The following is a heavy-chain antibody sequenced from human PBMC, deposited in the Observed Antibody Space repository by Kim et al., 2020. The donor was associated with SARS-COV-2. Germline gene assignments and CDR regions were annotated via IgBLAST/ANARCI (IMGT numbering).Heavy chain of an antibody. J-gene: IGHJ4*02. V-gene: IGHV3-33*05. CDR1: GFTFSSYG. D-gene: IGHD6-19*01. CDR3: ARYQEAVADY. Sequence: GGSLRLSCAASGFTFSSYGMHWVRQAPGKGLEWVAVISYDGSNKYYADSVKGRFTISRDNSKNTLYLQMNSLRAEDTAVYYCARYQEAVADYWGQGTLVTVSS. CDR2: ISYDGSNK.